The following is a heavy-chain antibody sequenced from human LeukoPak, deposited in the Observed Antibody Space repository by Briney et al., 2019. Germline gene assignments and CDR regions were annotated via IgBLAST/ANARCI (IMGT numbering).Heavy chain of an antibody. V-gene: IGHV3-21*01. D-gene: IGHD6-13*01. J-gene: IGHJ4*02. Sequence: GSLRLSCAASGFTFSSYSMNWVRQAPGKGLEWVSSISSSSSYIYYADSVKGRFTISRDNAKNSLYLQMNSLRAEDTAVYYCARYHSSSWYYNYWGQGTLVTVSS. CDR3: ARYHSSSWYYNY. CDR1: GFTFSSYS. CDR2: ISSSSSYI.